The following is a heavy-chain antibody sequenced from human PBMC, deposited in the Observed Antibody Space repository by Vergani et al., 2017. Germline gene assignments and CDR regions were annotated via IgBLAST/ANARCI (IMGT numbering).Heavy chain of an antibody. CDR2: ISSSSSTI. V-gene: IGHV3-48*01. Sequence: VQLVQSGAEVKKPGSSVKVSCKASGGTFSSYSMNWVRQAPGKGLEWVSYISSSSSTIYYADSVKGRFTISRDNAKNSLYLQMNSLRAEDTAVYYCARAAANFDYWGQGTLVTVSS. D-gene: IGHD6-25*01. CDR3: ARAAANFDY. J-gene: IGHJ4*02. CDR1: GGTFSSYS.